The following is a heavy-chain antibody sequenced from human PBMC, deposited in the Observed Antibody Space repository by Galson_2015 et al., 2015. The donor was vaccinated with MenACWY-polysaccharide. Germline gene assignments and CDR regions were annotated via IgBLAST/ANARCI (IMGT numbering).Heavy chain of an antibody. CDR2: ISGDGAGI. CDR3: SKDIRGRGAGGFRRGFDV. CDR1: GFTFDDYA. Sequence: SLRISCAASGFTFDDYAMHWGRQAPGKGLEWIAGISGDGAGIGYADSVKGRFTISRDNGKNSLYLQMDSLGAEDTALYYCSKDIRGRGAGGFRRGFDVWGQGTMFTVSS. D-gene: IGHD2-8*02. J-gene: IGHJ3*01. V-gene: IGHV3-9*01.